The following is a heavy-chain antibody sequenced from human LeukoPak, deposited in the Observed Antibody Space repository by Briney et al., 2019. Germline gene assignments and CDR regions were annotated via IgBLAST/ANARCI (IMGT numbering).Heavy chain of an antibody. D-gene: IGHD3-10*01. Sequence: GGSLRLSCAASGFTLSGYWMTWLRQAPGKGLEWVSVIYSGGNTYYADSVKGRFTISRDNSKNTVYLQMNSLRADDTAVYYCARDWAYGSGSYRGYWGQGTLVTVSS. V-gene: IGHV3-53*01. J-gene: IGHJ4*02. CDR1: GFTLSGYW. CDR2: IYSGGNT. CDR3: ARDWAYGSGSYRGY.